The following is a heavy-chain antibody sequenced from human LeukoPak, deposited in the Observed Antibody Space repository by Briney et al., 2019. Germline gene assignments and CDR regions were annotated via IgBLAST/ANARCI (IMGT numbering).Heavy chain of an antibody. CDR3: ARGGTYYYGSGSPRVDV. J-gene: IGHJ6*04. CDR2: INHSGST. Sequence: SETLSLTCAVYGGSFSGYYRSWIRQPPGKGLEWIGEINHSGSTNYNPSLKSRVTISVDTSKNQFSLKLNSVTAADTAVYYCARGGTYYYGSGSPRVDVWGKGTTVTVSS. CDR1: GGSFSGYY. D-gene: IGHD3-10*01. V-gene: IGHV4-34*01.